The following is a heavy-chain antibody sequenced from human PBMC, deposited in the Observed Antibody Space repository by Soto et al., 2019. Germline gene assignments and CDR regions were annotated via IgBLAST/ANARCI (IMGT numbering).Heavy chain of an antibody. CDR1: GFTFSSYS. J-gene: IGHJ4*02. V-gene: IGHV3-21*01. D-gene: IGHD2-15*01. CDR2: ISSSSSYI. CDR3: ARDYSTALDGEYDY. Sequence: GGSLRLSCAASGFTFSSYSMNWVHQAPGKGLEWVSSISSSSSYIYYADSVKGRFTISRDNAKNSLYLQMNSLRAEDTAVYYCARDYSTALDGEYDYWGQGTLVTVSS.